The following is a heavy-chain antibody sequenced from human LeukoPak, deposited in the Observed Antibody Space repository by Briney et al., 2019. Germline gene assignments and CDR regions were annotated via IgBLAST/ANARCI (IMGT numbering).Heavy chain of an antibody. D-gene: IGHD6-6*01. CDR3: ASSSWVDAFDI. J-gene: IGHJ3*02. V-gene: IGHV3-23*01. CDR1: GFTFSSYA. CDR2: ISNTGGST. Sequence: GGSMRLSCAASGFTFSSYAMNWVRQAPGKGLEWVSAISNTGGSTYYADSVKGRFTISRDNSKNTMHLQMNSLRSDDTAVYYGASSSWVDAFDIWGQGTMVTVSS.